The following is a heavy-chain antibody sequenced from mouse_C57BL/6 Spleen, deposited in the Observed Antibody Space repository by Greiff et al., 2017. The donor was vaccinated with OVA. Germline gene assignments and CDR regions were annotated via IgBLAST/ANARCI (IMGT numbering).Heavy chain of an antibody. CDR2: IDPSDSEI. D-gene: IGHD1-1*01. J-gene: IGHJ1*03. CDR3: ASPFYGSSAWYFDV. Sequence: QVQLQQPGAELVRPGSSVKLSCKASGFTFTSYWMHWVKQRPIQGLEWIGNIDPSDSEIPYTQKFKDKATLTVAKSSSTAYMQLSSLTSEDSAVYYCASPFYGSSAWYFDVWGTGTTVTVSS. V-gene: IGHV1-52*01. CDR1: GFTFTSYW.